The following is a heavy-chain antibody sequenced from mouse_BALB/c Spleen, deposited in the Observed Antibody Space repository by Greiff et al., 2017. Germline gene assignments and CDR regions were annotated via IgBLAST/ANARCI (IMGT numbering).Heavy chain of an antibody. V-gene: IGHV14-3*02. CDR3: ARWTVVVEDY. D-gene: IGHD1-1*01. J-gene: IGHJ4*01. CDR2: IDPANGNT. Sequence: SGAELVKPGASVKLSCTASGFHIKDPYMHWVKQRPEQGLEWIGRIDPANGNTKYDPKFQGKATITADTSSNTAYLQLSSLTSEDTAVYYCARWTVVVEDYWGQGTSVTVSS. CDR1: GFHIKDPY.